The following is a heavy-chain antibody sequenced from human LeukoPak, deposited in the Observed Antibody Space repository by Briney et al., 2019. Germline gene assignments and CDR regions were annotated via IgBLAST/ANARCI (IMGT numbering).Heavy chain of an antibody. D-gene: IGHD2-15*01. CDR1: GFTFSSYG. J-gene: IGHJ4*02. CDR3: ARPSCSGGSCYPYYFDF. Sequence: GRSLRLSCAASGFTFSSYGMHWVRQAPGKGLEWVAVIWYDDSNKYYADSVKGRFTVSRDNSKNTLYLQMNSLRAEDTAVYYCARPSCSGGSCYPYYFDFWGQGTLVTVSS. V-gene: IGHV3-33*01. CDR2: IWYDDSNK.